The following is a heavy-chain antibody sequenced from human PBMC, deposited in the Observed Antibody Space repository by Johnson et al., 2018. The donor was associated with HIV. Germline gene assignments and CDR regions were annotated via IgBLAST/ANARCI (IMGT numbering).Heavy chain of an antibody. D-gene: IGHD3-10*01. CDR2: IRYDGTNK. J-gene: IGHJ3*02. V-gene: IGHV3-30*02. CDR3: ARSGYGSGSTHDAFDI. Sequence: VQLVESGGGLVKPGGSLRLSCAASGFTVSSNYMSWVRQAPGKGLEWVAFIRYDGTNKYYADSVKGRVTISRDNSKNTLSLQMNSLRAEDTAVYYCARSGYGSGSTHDAFDIWGQGTMVTVSS. CDR1: GFTVSSNY.